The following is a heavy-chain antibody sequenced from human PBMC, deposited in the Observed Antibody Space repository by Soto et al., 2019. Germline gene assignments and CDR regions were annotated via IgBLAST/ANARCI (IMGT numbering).Heavy chain of an antibody. D-gene: IGHD1-1*01. J-gene: IGHJ5*02. Sequence: SDSLSLARTVSGASISVFYASWIRKSAGKGREWIGRIDATGTTDYTPSLKSRVMMSVDTSKKQFSLKLRSVTAADTAVYYCVRDGTKTLRDWFDPWGQGISVTVSS. CDR3: VRDGTKTLRDWFDP. CDR2: IDATGTT. V-gene: IGHV4-4*07. CDR1: GASISVFY.